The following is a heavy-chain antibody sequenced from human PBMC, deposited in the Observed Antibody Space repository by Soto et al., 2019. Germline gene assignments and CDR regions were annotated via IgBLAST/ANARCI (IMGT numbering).Heavy chain of an antibody. CDR3: AWLGYSYGIYYYYGMDV. Sequence: PSETLSLTCTVSGGSISSSSYYWGWIRQPPGKGLEWIGSIYYSGSTYYNPSLKSRVTISVDTSKNQFSLKLSSVTAADTAVYYCAWLGYSYGIYYYYGMDVWGQGTTVTVSS. V-gene: IGHV4-39*01. J-gene: IGHJ6*02. CDR2: IYYSGST. CDR1: GGSISSSSYY. D-gene: IGHD5-18*01.